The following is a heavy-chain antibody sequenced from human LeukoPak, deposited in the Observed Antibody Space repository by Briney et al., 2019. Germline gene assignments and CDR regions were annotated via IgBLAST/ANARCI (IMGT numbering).Heavy chain of an antibody. CDR2: ISDGGGST. CDR1: GFTFSTYA. Sequence: PGGSLRLSCAASGFTFSTYAMSWVRQAPGKGLEWVSSISDGGGSTYHADSVKGRFTISRDNSKNTLYLQMNSLSAEDTALYYCAKRPGPAVTGPFDYWGRGTLVTVSS. CDR3: AKRPGPAVTGPFDY. D-gene: IGHD6-19*01. J-gene: IGHJ4*02. V-gene: IGHV3-23*01.